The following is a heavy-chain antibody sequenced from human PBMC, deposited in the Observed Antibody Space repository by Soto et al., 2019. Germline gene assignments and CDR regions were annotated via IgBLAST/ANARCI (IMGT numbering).Heavy chain of an antibody. V-gene: IGHV3-23*01. CDR3: AIGEWLPTSYFNF. J-gene: IGHJ4*02. Sequence: GGSLRLSCAASGFTFTSFAVSWVRQAPGKGLEWVSAISGSGGATYYADSVKGRFTVSRDNSRNTVYLQVDSLRVEDTAVYHCAIGEWLPTSYFNFWGKGTLVTVSS. CDR1: GFTFTSFA. CDR2: ISGSGGAT. D-gene: IGHD3-3*01.